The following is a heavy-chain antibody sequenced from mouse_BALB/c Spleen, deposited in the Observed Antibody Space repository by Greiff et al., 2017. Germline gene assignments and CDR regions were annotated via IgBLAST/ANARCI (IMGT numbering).Heavy chain of an antibody. J-gene: IGHJ3*01. Sequence: EVQLQESGPGLVKPSQSLSLTCSVTGYSITSGYYWNWIRQFPGNKLEWMGYISYDGSNNYNPSLKNRISITRDTSKNQFFLKLNSVTTEDTATYYCARVYDGAWFAYWGQGTLVTVSA. CDR1: GYSITSGYY. CDR3: ARVYDGAWFAY. CDR2: ISYDGSN. V-gene: IGHV3-6*02. D-gene: IGHD2-12*01.